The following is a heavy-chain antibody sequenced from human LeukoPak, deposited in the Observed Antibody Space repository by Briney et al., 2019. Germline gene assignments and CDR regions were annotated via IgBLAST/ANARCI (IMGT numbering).Heavy chain of an antibody. D-gene: IGHD6-13*01. J-gene: IGHJ4*02. Sequence: PSETLSLTCTVSGGSISSSSYYWGWIRQPPGKGLEWIGSIYYSGSTYYNPSLKSRVTISVDTSKNQFSLKLSSVTAADTAVYYCARGPYSSSSNYWGQGTLVTVSS. V-gene: IGHV4-39*07. CDR2: IYYSGST. CDR1: GGSISSSSYY. CDR3: ARGPYSSSSNY.